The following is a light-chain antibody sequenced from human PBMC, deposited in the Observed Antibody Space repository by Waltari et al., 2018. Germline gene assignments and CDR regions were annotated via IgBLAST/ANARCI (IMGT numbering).Light chain of an antibody. CDR3: QQRNKWPLT. V-gene: IGKV3-11*01. CDR1: QSVANF. J-gene: IGKJ4*01. CDR2: DVS. Sequence: DIVLTQSPATLSLSPGKRATLSCRASQSVANFLAWYQQKPGQAPRLLIYDVSNRATDIPARFSGSGFATDFTLTISDVEPEDIAVYYCQQRNKWPLTFGGGTKVEIK.